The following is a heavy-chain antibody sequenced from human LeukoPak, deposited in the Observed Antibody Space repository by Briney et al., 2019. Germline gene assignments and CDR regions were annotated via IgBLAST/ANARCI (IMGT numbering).Heavy chain of an antibody. V-gene: IGHV3-23*01. CDR1: GFTFSSYA. Sequence: GGSLRRSCAASGFTFSSYAMSWVRQAPGKGREGVSAIIGSGGSTYYADSVKGRFTISRDNSKNTLYLQMNSLRAEDTAVYYCAKDLYVSSSIAAAGDAFDIWGQGTMVTVSS. CDR2: IIGSGGST. CDR3: AKDLYVSSSIAAAGDAFDI. D-gene: IGHD6-13*01. J-gene: IGHJ3*02.